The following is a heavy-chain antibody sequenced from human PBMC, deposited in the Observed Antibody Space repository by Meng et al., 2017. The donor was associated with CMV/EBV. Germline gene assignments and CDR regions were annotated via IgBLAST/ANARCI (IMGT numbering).Heavy chain of an antibody. CDR2: INTDGSFT. Sequence: VQLGASGGGLVPPGGSLGLSCEDSGFTFSHYWMHWVRQVPGEGPVWVSRINTDGSFTSYADSVKGRFTISRDNAKNTLYLHMHGLRVDDSAVYYCGRDLTGERDQWGQGTLVTVSS. V-gene: IGHV3-74*03. CDR1: GFTFSHYW. D-gene: IGHD7-27*01. J-gene: IGHJ4*02. CDR3: GRDLTGERDQ.